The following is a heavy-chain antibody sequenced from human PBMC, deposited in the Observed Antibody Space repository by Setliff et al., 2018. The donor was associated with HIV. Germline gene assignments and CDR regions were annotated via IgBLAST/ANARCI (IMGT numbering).Heavy chain of an antibody. J-gene: IGHJ4*02. CDR2: INHSGST. D-gene: IGHD6-19*01. V-gene: IGHV4-34*01. CDR1: GGSFSGYY. CDR3: AQISGWEPYYFDY. Sequence: SETLSLTCAVYGGSFSGYYWSWIRQPPGKGLEWIGEINHSGSTNYNPSLKSRVTISVDTSKNQFSLKLSSVTVADTAVYYCAQISGWEPYYFDYWGQGTLVTVS.